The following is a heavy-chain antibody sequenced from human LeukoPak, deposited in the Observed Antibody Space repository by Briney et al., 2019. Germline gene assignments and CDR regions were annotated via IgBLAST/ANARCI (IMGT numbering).Heavy chain of an antibody. D-gene: IGHD2-21*02. CDR1: GYSISSGYY. CDR3: AREVVVTAIAYYYYYYYMDV. J-gene: IGHJ6*03. CDR2: IYHSGST. Sequence: PSETLSLTCTVSGYSISSGYYWGWIRQPPGKGLEWIGSIYHSGSTYYNPSLKSRVTISVDTSKNQFSLKLSSVTAADTAVYYCAREVVVTAIAYYYYYYYMDVWGKGTTVTVSS. V-gene: IGHV4-38-2*02.